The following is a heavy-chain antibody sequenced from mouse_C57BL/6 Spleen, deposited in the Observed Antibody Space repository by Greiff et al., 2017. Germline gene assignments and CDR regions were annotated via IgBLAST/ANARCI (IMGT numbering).Heavy chain of an antibody. CDR2: IDPSDSYT. D-gene: IGHD1-1*01. CDR3: ARHLSLDY. J-gene: IGHJ2*01. Sequence: VQLQQPGAELVMPGASVKLSCKASGYTFTSYWMHWVKQRPGQGLEWIGEIDPSDSYTNYNQKFKGKSTLTVDKSSSTAYMQLSSLTSEDSAVYYCARHLSLDYWGQGTTLTVSS. V-gene: IGHV1-69*01. CDR1: GYTFTSYW.